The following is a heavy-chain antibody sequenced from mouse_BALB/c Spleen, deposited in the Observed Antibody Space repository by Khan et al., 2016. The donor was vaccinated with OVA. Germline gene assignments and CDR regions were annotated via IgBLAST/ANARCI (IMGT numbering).Heavy chain of an antibody. CDR3: ARMARTIN. CDR1: GFTFSSYG. J-gene: IGHJ2*01. V-gene: IGHV5-6-3*01. Sequence: EVELVESGGGLVQPGGSLKLSCAASGFTFSSYGMSWVRQTPDKRLELVATINSNGGSTYYPDSVKGRFTISRDNAKNTLYLQMSSLKSEDTAMDYRARMARTINWGQGTTLTVSS. CDR2: INSNGGST.